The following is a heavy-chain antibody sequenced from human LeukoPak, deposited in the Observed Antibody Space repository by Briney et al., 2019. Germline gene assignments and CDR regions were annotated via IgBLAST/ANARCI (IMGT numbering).Heavy chain of an antibody. V-gene: IGHV1-18*01. J-gene: IGHJ4*02. CDR1: GYTFTSYG. D-gene: IGHD3-22*01. CDR3: ASGAYYYDRYYFDY. CDR2: ISAYNGNT. Sequence: GASVKVSCKASGYTFTSYGISWVRQPPGQGLEWMGWISAYNGNTNYAQKLQGRVTMTTDTSTSTAYMELRSLRPDDTAVYYCASGAYYYDRYYFDYWGQGTLVTVSS.